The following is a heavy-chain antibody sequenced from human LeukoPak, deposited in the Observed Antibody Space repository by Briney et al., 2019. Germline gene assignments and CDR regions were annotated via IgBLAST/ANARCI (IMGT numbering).Heavy chain of an antibody. Sequence: SQTLSLTCTVSGGSISSGSYYWSWIRHPAGKGLERIGRIYTSGSTNYNPSLKSRVTISVDTSKNQFSLKLSSVTAADTAVYYCARGHSSGWYGNYYYYYYMDVWGKGTTVTISS. J-gene: IGHJ6*03. D-gene: IGHD6-19*01. V-gene: IGHV4-61*02. CDR3: ARGHSSGWYGNYYYYYYMDV. CDR1: GGSISSGSYY. CDR2: IYTSGST.